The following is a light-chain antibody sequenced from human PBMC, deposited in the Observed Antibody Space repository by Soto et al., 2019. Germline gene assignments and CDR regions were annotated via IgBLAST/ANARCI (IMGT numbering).Light chain of an antibody. J-gene: IGKJ4*01. CDR3: QQYYSTPFT. V-gene: IGKV4-1*01. CDR1: HSGLYNSNNKNY. CDR2: WAS. Sequence: DIVMTQSPASLAVSLGEPATINVKSSHSGLYNSNNKNYLAWYQQKPGQPPKXXIYWASTRESGVPDRVSGSGSGTDFNLAISSLQAEDVAVYYCQQYYSTPFTFGGGTKVDIK.